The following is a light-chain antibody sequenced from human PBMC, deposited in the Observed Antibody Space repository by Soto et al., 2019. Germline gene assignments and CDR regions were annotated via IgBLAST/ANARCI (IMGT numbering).Light chain of an antibody. J-gene: IGKJ1*01. Sequence: DIQMTQSPSSLSASVGDRVTITCRASQGIRDALGWYQQKPGKAPKRLIYAASSLQSGVPSRFSGSGSGTEFTLTISSPQPEDFATYYCLQHTSYPQTFGQGTKEEIK. CDR3: LQHTSYPQT. CDR2: AAS. V-gene: IGKV1-17*01. CDR1: QGIRDA.